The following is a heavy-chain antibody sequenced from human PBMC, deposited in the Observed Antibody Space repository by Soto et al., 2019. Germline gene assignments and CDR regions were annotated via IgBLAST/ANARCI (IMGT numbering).Heavy chain of an antibody. CDR1: GFIFSNYG. D-gene: IGHD3-16*01. CDR3: AREFSLALHF. V-gene: IGHV3-33*01. J-gene: IGHJ4*02. CDR2: VWYDGSIQ. Sequence: LVESGGAVVQPGKSLRLSCSASGFIFSNYGMYWVRQAPGKGLEWVAVVWYDGSIQYYGDSVKGRFTISRDNSKNMVYLQMDSLRVYDTAVYYCAREFSLALHFWGQGTLVTVSS.